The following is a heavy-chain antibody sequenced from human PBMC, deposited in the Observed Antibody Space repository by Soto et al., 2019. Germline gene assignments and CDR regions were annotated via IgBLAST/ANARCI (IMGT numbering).Heavy chain of an antibody. CDR2: IDWDDDK. Sequence: SGPTLVNPTQTLTLTCTFSGFSLSTSGMRVSWIRQPPGKALEWLARIDWDDDKFYSTSLKTRLTISKDTSKNQAVLTMTNMDPVDTATYYCARIAGTVNLFDYWGQGTLVTVSS. CDR3: ARIAGTVNLFDY. D-gene: IGHD4-17*01. CDR1: GFSLSTSGMR. V-gene: IGHV2-70*04. J-gene: IGHJ4*02.